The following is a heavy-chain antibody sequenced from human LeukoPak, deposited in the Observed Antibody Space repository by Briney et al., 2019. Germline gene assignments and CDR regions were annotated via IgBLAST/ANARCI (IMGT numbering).Heavy chain of an antibody. V-gene: IGHV4-59*01. Sequence: PSETLSLTCTVSGGSISSYYWSWIRQPPGKGLEWIGYIYYSGSTNYNPSLKSRVTISVDTSKNQFCLKLSSVTAADTAVYYCAGGYSGYDSFDYWGQGTLVTVSS. D-gene: IGHD5-12*01. CDR1: GGSISSYY. J-gene: IGHJ4*02. CDR2: IYYSGST. CDR3: AGGYSGYDSFDY.